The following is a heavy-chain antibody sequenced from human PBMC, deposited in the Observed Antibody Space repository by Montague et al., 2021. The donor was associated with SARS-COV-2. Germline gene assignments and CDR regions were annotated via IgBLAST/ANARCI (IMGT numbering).Heavy chain of an antibody. D-gene: IGHD6-19*01. Sequence: SETLSLTCAVYGGSFSGYYWSWIRQPPGKGLEWIGEINHSGSTNYTPSLKSRVAISVDKSKNQFSLKLSSVTAADTAVYFCARAPIVVSGKNAFDIWGQGTMVTVSS. CDR2: INHSGST. V-gene: IGHV4-34*01. J-gene: IGHJ3*02. CDR3: ARAPIVVSGKNAFDI. CDR1: GGSFSGYY.